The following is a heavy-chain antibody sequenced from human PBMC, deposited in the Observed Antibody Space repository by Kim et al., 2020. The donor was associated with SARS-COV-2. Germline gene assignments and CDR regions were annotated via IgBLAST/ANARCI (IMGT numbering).Heavy chain of an antibody. D-gene: IGHD3-10*01. CDR2: IYYSGST. J-gene: IGHJ6*02. CDR3: AMVKTDYYYGMDV. Sequence: SETLSLTCTVSGGSISSSSYYWGWIRQPPGKGLEWIGSIYYSGSTYYNPSLKSRVTISVDTSKNQFSRKLSSVTAADTAVYYCAMVKTDYYYGMDVWGQGTTVTVSS. V-gene: IGHV4-39*01. CDR1: GGSISSSSYY.